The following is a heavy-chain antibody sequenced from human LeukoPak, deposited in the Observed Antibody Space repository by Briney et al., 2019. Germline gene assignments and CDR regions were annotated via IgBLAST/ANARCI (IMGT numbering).Heavy chain of an antibody. CDR1: GGSFNGYY. Sequence: SETLSLTCTVYGGSFNGYYWSWIRRPPGKGLEWIGEINHSGSTNYNPSLKSRVTISVDTSKNQFSLKLSSVTAADTAVYYCARGLPNSSSDYWGQGTLVTVSS. CDR3: ARGLPNSSSDY. V-gene: IGHV4-34*01. D-gene: IGHD6-13*01. J-gene: IGHJ4*02. CDR2: INHSGST.